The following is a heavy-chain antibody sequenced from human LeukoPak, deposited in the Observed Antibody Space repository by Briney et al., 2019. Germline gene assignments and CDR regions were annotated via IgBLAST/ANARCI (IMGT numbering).Heavy chain of an antibody. CDR1: GFIFSSYG. J-gene: IGHJ6*02. CDR3: ARDTFYSSGVYGLDV. V-gene: IGHV3-33*01. Sequence: GRSLRLSCAASGFIFSSYGMHWVRQAPGKGLEWVAVIYYDGSNKYYADSVRGRFTISRDNSKNTLFLQMSSLRAEDTAVYYCARDTFYSSGVYGLDVWGQGTTVTVSS. D-gene: IGHD3-22*01. CDR2: IYYDGSNK.